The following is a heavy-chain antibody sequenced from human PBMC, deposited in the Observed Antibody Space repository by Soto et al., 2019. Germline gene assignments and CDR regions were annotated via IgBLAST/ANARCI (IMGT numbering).Heavy chain of an antibody. CDR1: GGTFSSYA. CDR3: ARDSMPGDYFDY. V-gene: IGHV1-69*12. J-gene: IGHJ4*02. Sequence: QVQLVQSGAEVKKPGSSVKVSCKASGGTFSSYAISWARQAPAQGLEWMGGIIPIFGTANYAQKFQGRVTITADESTTTAYMELSSLRSADTAVYYCARDSMPGDYFDYWGQGTLVTVSS. CDR2: IIPIFGTA. D-gene: IGHD2-2*01.